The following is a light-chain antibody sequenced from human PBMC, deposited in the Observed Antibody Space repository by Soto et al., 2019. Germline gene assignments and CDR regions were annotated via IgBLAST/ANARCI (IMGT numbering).Light chain of an antibody. CDR3: CSYGGSNNFGV. CDR1: SSDVGGYNY. J-gene: IGLJ1*01. V-gene: IGLV2-8*01. CDR2: EVS. Sequence: QSALTQPPSASGSPGQSVTISCTGTSSDVGGYNYVSWYQQHPGKAPKLMIYEVSKRPSGVPDRFSGSKSGNTASLTVSGLQAEDEADYYCCSYGGSNNFGVFGTGTKLTVL.